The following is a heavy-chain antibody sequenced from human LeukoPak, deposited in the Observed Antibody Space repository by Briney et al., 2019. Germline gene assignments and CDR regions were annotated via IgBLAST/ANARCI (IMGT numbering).Heavy chain of an antibody. Sequence: PGGSLRLSCTVSGFTVSSNSMSWVRQAPGKGLEWVSFIYSDNTHYSDSVKGRFTISRDNSKNTLYLQMNSLRAEDTAVYYCAKDRAWYCGGDCSSDAFDIWGQGTMVTVSS. CDR3: AKDRAWYCGGDCSSDAFDI. CDR2: IYSDNT. D-gene: IGHD2-21*02. J-gene: IGHJ3*02. CDR1: GFTVSSNS. V-gene: IGHV3-66*03.